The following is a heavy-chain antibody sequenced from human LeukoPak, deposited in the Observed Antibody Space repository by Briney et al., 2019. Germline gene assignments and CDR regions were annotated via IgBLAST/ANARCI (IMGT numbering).Heavy chain of an antibody. J-gene: IGHJ4*02. CDR3: ASNPGFLGYCSSSSCYFDY. CDR2: IIPIFGTA. CDR1: GGTFTSYA. D-gene: IGHD2-2*01. Sequence: VASVKVSFKASGGTFTSYAISWVRQAPGQGLEWMGGIIPIFGTAKYAQKFQGRVTITADESTSTAYMELSSLRSEDTAVYYCASNPGFLGYCSSSSCYFDYWGQGTLVTVPS. V-gene: IGHV1-69*13.